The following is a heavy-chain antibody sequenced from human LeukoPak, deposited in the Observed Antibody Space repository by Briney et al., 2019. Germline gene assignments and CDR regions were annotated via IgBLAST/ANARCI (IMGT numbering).Heavy chain of an antibody. V-gene: IGHV1-2*02. CDR1: GYTFTGYY. J-gene: IGHJ5*02. D-gene: IGHD2-2*01. CDR3: ARDMRVVVVPAAIWWFDP. CDR2: INPNSGGT. Sequence: ASVKVSCKASGYTFTGYYMHWVRQAPGQGLEWMGWINPNSGGTNYAQKFQGRVTMTRDTSISTAYMELSRLRSDDTAVDYCARDMRVVVVPAAIWWFDPWGQGTLVTVSS.